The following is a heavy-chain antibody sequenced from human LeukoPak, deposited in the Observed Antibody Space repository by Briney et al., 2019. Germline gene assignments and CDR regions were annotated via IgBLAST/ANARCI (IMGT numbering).Heavy chain of an antibody. Sequence: SVKVSCNASGASISTNVNDLERQAPGQGLEWMGGIIPLFGTTDCAQKFQGRVTITADKSTSTVFMDLSSLRSEDTAVDFCARDERASRDWGQGTLVIVSS. CDR2: IIPLFGTT. CDR3: ARDERASRD. V-gene: IGHV1-69*06. J-gene: IGHJ4*02. CDR1: GASISTNV.